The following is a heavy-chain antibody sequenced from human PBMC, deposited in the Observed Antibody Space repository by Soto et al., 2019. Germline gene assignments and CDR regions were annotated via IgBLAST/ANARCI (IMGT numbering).Heavy chain of an antibody. CDR1: GYTFTSYG. V-gene: IGHV1-18*01. CDR3: ASSLTNGGNPLLLGY. CDR2: ISAYNGNT. Sequence: QVQLVQSGAEVKKPGASVKVSCKASGYTFTSYGISWVRQAPGQGLEWMGWISAYNGNTNYAQKHQGRVTMTTDTSTSTAYMELRSLRSDDTAVYYCASSLTNGGNPLLLGYWGQGTLVTVSS. D-gene: IGHD2-15*01. J-gene: IGHJ4*02.